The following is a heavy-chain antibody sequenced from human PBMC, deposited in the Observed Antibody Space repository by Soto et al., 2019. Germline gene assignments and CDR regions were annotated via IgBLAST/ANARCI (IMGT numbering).Heavy chain of an antibody. CDR3: SKGSSGWYKRFDY. Sequence: EVQLLESGGGLVQPGGSLRLSCAASGFTFSSYAMSWVRQAPGKGLEWVSAISGSGGSTYYADSVKGRFTISRDNSKNTLYLQMNSLRAEDTAVYYCSKGSSGWYKRFDYWGQGTLVTVSS. CDR2: ISGSGGST. D-gene: IGHD6-19*01. J-gene: IGHJ4*02. V-gene: IGHV3-23*01. CDR1: GFTFSSYA.